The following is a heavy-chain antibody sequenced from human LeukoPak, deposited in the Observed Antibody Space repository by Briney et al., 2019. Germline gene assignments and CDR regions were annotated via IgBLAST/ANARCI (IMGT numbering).Heavy chain of an antibody. J-gene: IGHJ4*02. CDR1: GFTFDDYA. CDR2: ISWNSGSI. CDR3: AKGDFDY. Sequence: PGGSLRLSCAVSGFTFDDYAMHWVRQAPGKGLEWVSGISWNSGSIGYADSVKGRFTISRDNAKNSLYLQMNSLRAEDTALYFCAKGDFDYWGQGTLVTVSS. V-gene: IGHV3-9*01.